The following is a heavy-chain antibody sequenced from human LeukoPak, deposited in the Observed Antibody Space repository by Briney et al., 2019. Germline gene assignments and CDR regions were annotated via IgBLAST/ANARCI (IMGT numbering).Heavy chain of an antibody. Sequence: ASVKVSCKASGYMFTGYYMRWVRQAPGQGLEWMGWINPNNGGTNYAQKFQGRVTMTRDTSISTAYMELTRLTSDDTALYYCASSKGIAARYFDYWGQGTLVTVSS. D-gene: IGHD6-13*01. J-gene: IGHJ4*02. V-gene: IGHV1-2*02. CDR2: INPNNGGT. CDR1: GYMFTGYY. CDR3: ASSKGIAARYFDY.